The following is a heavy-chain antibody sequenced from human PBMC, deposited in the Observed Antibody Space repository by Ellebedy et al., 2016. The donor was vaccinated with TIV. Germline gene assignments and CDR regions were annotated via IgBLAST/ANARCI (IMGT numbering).Heavy chain of an antibody. Sequence: GESLKISXAASGFSFTTYGIHWVRQAPGKGLEWVALIWSDGSNNYYADSVKGRFTISRDNSKNTLYLQMTSLRAEDTAVYYCARGSAASGGSYFDYWGQGILVTVSS. V-gene: IGHV3-33*01. CDR2: IWSDGSNN. J-gene: IGHJ4*02. CDR3: ARGSAASGGSYFDY. CDR1: GFSFTTYG. D-gene: IGHD1-26*01.